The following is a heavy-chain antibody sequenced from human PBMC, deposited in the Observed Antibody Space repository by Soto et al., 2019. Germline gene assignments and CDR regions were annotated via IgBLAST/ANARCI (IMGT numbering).Heavy chain of an antibody. J-gene: IGHJ6*02. Sequence: SETLSLTCAVYGGSFGGYYWGWIRQPPGKGLEWIGEINHSGSTNYNPSLKSRVTISVDTSKNQFSLKLSSVTAADTAVYYCARTGVTTARGRDVWGQGTTVTVSS. V-gene: IGHV4-34*01. CDR1: GGSFGGYY. CDR3: ARTGVTTARGRDV. CDR2: INHSGST. D-gene: IGHD4-17*01.